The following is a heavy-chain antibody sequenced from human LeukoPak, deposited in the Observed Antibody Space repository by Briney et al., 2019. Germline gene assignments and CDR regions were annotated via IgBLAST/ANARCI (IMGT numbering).Heavy chain of an antibody. CDR1: GFSFSSYA. CDR2: ISGSGGRT. Sequence: QAGGSLRLSCAASGFSFSSYAMSWVRRPPGKGLEWVSAISGSGGRTYYADSVKGRFTISRDKSKNTLYLQMNSLRAEDTAVYYCAKDWGAYCGGDCYGFDYWGQGTLVTVSS. CDR3: AKDWGAYCGGDCYGFDY. D-gene: IGHD2-21*02. V-gene: IGHV3-23*01. J-gene: IGHJ4*02.